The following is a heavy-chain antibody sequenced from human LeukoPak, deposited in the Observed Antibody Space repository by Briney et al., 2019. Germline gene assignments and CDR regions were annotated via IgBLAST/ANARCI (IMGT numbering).Heavy chain of an antibody. Sequence: ASVKVSCKASGYIFTAYYIHWVRQAPGQGLEWMGWINPNSGGTTFAQTFQDRVTMTRDTSISTVYMELSSLRSDDTAVYYCTGDPPRRCSGVTCYPYWGQGTLVTVSS. V-gene: IGHV1-2*02. D-gene: IGHD2-15*01. CDR3: TGDPPRRCSGVTCYPY. CDR2: INPNSGGT. CDR1: GYIFTAYY. J-gene: IGHJ4*02.